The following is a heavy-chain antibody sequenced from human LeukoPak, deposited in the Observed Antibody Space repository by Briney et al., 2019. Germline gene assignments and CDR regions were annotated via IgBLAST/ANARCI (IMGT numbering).Heavy chain of an antibody. CDR3: ARGAVLLWFGELSINWFDP. V-gene: IGHV4-34*01. Sequence: SETLSLTCAVYGGSFSGYYWSWIRQPPGKGLEWIGEINHSGSTNCNPSLKSRVTISVDTSKNQFSLKLSSVTAADTAVYYCARGAVLLWFGELSINWFDPWGQGTLVTVSS. CDR1: GGSFSGYY. D-gene: IGHD3-10*01. CDR2: INHSGST. J-gene: IGHJ5*02.